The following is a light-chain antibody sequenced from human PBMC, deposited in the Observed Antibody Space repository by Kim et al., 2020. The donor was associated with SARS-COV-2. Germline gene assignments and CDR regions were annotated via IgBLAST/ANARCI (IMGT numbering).Light chain of an antibody. V-gene: IGKV3-15*01. J-gene: IGKJ1*01. Sequence: SPGERATLAGRASQGVSGNLAWYQQKPGQAPRLLIYGASTRATGIPARFSGSGSGTEFTLTISSLQSEDFAVNYCQQYNNGPPWTFGQGTKVCIK. CDR1: QGVSGN. CDR2: GAS. CDR3: QQYNNGPPWT.